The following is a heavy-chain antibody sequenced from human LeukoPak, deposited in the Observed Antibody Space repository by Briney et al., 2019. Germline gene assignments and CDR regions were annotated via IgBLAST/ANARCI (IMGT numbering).Heavy chain of an antibody. V-gene: IGHV3-74*01. J-gene: IGHJ4*02. CDR2: INSDGSST. Sequence: GGSLRLSCAASGFTFSSYWMHWVRQAPGKGLVWVSRINSDGSSTTYADSVKGRFTISRDNAKNTLYLQMSSLRAEDTAVYYCAVPATTETTDYFDYWGQGTLVTVSS. D-gene: IGHD4-17*01. CDR3: AVPATTETTDYFDY. CDR1: GFTFSSYW.